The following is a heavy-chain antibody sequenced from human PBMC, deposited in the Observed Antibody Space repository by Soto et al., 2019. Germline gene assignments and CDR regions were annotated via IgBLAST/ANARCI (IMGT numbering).Heavy chain of an antibody. CDR1: GVFVSGGYYC. Sequence: SGTLSLTGSVAGVFVSGGYYCWSWIRQPPGKRLERIAYIYYSGRTNYTPTLNSPVTISLDTTKIPLSLRLRSVTAADTAVYYCARVRSSGDSLGYWGQGTLVTVSS. D-gene: IGHD3-22*01. J-gene: IGHJ4*02. CDR2: IYYSGRT. V-gene: IGHV4-61*01. CDR3: ARVRSSGDSLGY.